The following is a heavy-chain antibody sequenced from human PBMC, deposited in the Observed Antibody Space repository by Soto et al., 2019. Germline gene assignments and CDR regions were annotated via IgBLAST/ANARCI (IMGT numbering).Heavy chain of an antibody. CDR3: ERGPTGTTWGGIDV. V-gene: IGHV4-34*01. CDR1: GGSFSGYY. D-gene: IGHD4-17*01. CDR2: INHRGST. Sequence: QVQLQQWGAGLLKPSETLSLTCAVYGGSFSGYYWSWIRQPPGKGLDWIGEINHRGSTNDNPSLKSRVIISVDTYKIKFCLKLSSVTAADTAVYYVERGPTGTTWGGIDVWGQGTTVTVSS. J-gene: IGHJ6*02.